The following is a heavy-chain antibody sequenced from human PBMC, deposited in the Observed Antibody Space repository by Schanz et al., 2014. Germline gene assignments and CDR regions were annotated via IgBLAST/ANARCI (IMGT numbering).Heavy chain of an antibody. CDR2: INSDGSRT. V-gene: IGHV3-74*01. Sequence: EVQLVESGGGLVQPGGSLRLSCAASGFPYSRYWMQWVRQAPGKGLVWVSGINSDGSRTTYADSVKGRFTISRDNAKNSLYLQMNSLRAEDTAVYYCARDKGGYYPFDYWGQGSLVTVSS. J-gene: IGHJ4*02. CDR3: ARDKGGYYPFDY. CDR1: GFPYSRYW. D-gene: IGHD3-22*01.